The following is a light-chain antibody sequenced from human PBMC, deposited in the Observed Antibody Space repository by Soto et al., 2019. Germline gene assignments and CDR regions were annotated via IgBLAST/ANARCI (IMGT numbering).Light chain of an antibody. Sequence: QSVLTQPGSVSGSPGQSITISCTGTSSDVGGYNYVSWYQQHPDKAPKLILYEVSNRPSGVSNRFSGSKSGNTASLTISGLQTEDGADYYCSSYTDNSTLVFGTGTKVTVL. V-gene: IGLV2-14*01. J-gene: IGLJ1*01. CDR1: SSDVGGYNY. CDR2: EVS. CDR3: SSYTDNSTLV.